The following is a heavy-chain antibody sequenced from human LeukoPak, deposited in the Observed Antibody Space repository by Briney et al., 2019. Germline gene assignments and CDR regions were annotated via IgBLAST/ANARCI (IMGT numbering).Heavy chain of an antibody. J-gene: IGHJ5*02. V-gene: IGHV1-69*13. CDR2: IIPIFGTA. Sequence: SVKVSCKASGGTFSSYAISWVRQAPGQGLEWMGGIIPIFGTANYAQKFQGRVTITADESTSTAYMELSSLRSEDTAVYYCARDMTTVTHDNWFDPWGQGTLVTVSS. CDR3: ARDMTTVTHDNWFDP. CDR1: GGTFSSYA. D-gene: IGHD4-17*01.